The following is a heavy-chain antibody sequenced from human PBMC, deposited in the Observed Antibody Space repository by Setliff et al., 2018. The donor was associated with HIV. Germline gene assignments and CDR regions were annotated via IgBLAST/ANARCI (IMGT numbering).Heavy chain of an antibody. D-gene: IGHD1-26*01. V-gene: IGHV4-38-2*02. CDR1: GYSISSGYY. CDR2: IYHSGIT. J-gene: IGHJ3*02. CDR3: AGLGYSGSLVGAFDI. Sequence: EPLSLTCTVSGYSISSGYYWGWIRQPPGKGLEWIGSIYHSGITYYNSSLKSRVTISVDTSKNQFSLNLTSVTAADTAVYYCAGLGYSGSLVGAFDIWGQGTMVT.